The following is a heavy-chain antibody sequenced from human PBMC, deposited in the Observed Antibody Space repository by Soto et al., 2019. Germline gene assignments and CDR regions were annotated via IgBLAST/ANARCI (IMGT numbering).Heavy chain of an antibody. V-gene: IGHV3-30*18. CDR2: ISYDGSNK. D-gene: IGHD3-3*01. CDR3: AKEVWSGPMDV. J-gene: IGHJ6*02. Sequence: QVQLVESGGGVVQPGRSLRLSCAASGFTFSSYGMHWVRQAPGKGLEWVAVISYDGSNKNYADSVKGRFTISRDNSKNTQYLQMNSLRAEDTAVYYCAKEVWSGPMDVWGQGTMVTVSS. CDR1: GFTFSSYG.